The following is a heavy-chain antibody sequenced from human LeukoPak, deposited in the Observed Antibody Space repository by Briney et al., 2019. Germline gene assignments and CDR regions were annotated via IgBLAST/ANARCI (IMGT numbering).Heavy chain of an antibody. CDR2: VYYTRST. Sequence: SETLSLTCTVSGGSIGSFYWTWIRQTPRKGLEWIGSVYYTRSTNYNPSLKSRVTISIDTSRSQFSLKLTSVTVADTAVYYCARDSRYSYGSGGMDVWGQGTTVTVSS. J-gene: IGHJ6*02. CDR1: GGSIGSFY. CDR3: ARDSRYSYGSGGMDV. D-gene: IGHD3-10*01. V-gene: IGHV4-59*01.